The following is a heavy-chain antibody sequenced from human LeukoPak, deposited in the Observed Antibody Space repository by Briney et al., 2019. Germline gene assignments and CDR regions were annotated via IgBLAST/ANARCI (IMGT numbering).Heavy chain of an antibody. CDR3: ARAVDCSSTSCYSFDY. V-gene: IGHV1-69*04. Sequence: GASVKVSCKASGGTFSSYAISWVRQAPGQGLEWMGRIIPILGIANYAQKFQGRVTITADKSTSTAYMELRSLRSDDTAVYYCARAVDCSSTSCYSFDYWGQGTLVTVSS. CDR2: IIPILGIA. D-gene: IGHD2-2*02. J-gene: IGHJ4*02. CDR1: GGTFSSYA.